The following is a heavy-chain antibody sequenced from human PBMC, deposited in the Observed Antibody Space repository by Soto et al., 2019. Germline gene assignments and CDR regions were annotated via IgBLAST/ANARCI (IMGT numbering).Heavy chain of an antibody. Sequence: QVQLVQSGAEVKKPGSSVKVSCKASGGTFSSYAISWVRQAPGQGLEWMGGIIPIFGTANYAQKFQGRVTITADESTSTAYMELSSLRSEDTAVYYCARSGDYCGGDCYYNIRFDPWGQGTLVTVSS. V-gene: IGHV1-69*01. CDR2: IIPIFGTA. CDR3: ARSGDYCGGDCYYNIRFDP. D-gene: IGHD2-21*02. CDR1: GGTFSSYA. J-gene: IGHJ5*02.